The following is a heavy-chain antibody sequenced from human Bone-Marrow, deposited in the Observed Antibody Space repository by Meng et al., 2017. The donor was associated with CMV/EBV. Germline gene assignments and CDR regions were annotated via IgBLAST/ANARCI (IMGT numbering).Heavy chain of an antibody. V-gene: IGHV3-48*04. D-gene: IGHD4-11*01. Sequence: GGSLRLSCAASGFTFSSYDMNWVRQAPGKGLEWVSYISSSSSTIYYADSVRGRFTISRDNAKNSLYLQMNSLRAEDTAVYHCAREVTKMTTVRSEEGASDYWGQGTLVTVSS. CDR1: GFTFSSYD. CDR3: AREVTKMTTVRSEEGASDY. J-gene: IGHJ4*02. CDR2: ISSSSSTI.